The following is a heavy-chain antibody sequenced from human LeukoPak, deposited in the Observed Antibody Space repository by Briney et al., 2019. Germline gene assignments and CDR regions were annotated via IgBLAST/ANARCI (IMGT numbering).Heavy chain of an antibody. Sequence: SETLSLTCSVSGGSLRSDRHNWAWVRQSADKGLEHIGSVDQTGSPYYNPPLKSRVTISVDTSNKQFSLNLTSVTAADTAVYYCARDLGGYPFFMDVWGKGITVTVSP. V-gene: IGHV4-39*07. CDR2: VDQTGSP. D-gene: IGHD2-15*01. CDR3: ARDLGGYPFFMDV. J-gene: IGHJ6*04. CDR1: GGSLRSDRHN.